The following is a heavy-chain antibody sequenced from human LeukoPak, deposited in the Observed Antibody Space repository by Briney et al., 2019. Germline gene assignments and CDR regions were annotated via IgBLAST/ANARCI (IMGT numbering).Heavy chain of an antibody. Sequence: GGSLRLSCAASGFTFSSYAMSWVRQAPGEGLEWVSAISGSGGSTYYADSVKGRFTISRDNSKNTLYLQMNSLRAEDTAVYYCAKDGAAYYYDTSGYYYFDYWGQGTLVTVSS. V-gene: IGHV3-23*01. CDR2: ISGSGGST. CDR3: AKDGAAYYYDTSGYYYFDY. D-gene: IGHD3-22*01. J-gene: IGHJ4*02. CDR1: GFTFSSYA.